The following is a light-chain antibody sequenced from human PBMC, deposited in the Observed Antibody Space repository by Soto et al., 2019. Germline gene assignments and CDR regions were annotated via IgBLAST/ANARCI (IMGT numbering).Light chain of an antibody. CDR1: SSDLGSYDF. V-gene: IGLV2-14*01. CDR2: EVS. J-gene: IGLJ1*01. Sequence: QSVLTQPASVSGSPGQSITISCTGTSSDLGSYDFVSWYQQYPGKAPQLIIYEVSYRPSGASNRFSGSKSGNTASLTISGLQADDEADYYCSSYTSSSTFVFGTGTKVTLL. CDR3: SSYTSSSTFV.